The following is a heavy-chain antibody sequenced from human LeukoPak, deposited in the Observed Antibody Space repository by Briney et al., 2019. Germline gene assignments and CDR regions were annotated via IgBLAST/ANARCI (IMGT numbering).Heavy chain of an antibody. CDR1: GYSFVLYG. CDR2: ISGSTGDT. CDR3: ARDENYGIFFNVDY. V-gene: IGHV1-18*03. D-gene: IGHD4-17*01. Sequence: WASVEVSCKASGYSFVLYGISWVRQAPGEGPEWMGWISGSTGDTNYAQKFQGRVTMTADTSSSTAYMELRSLRLDDMAVYYCARDENYGIFFNVDYWGQGTLVTVSS. J-gene: IGHJ4*02.